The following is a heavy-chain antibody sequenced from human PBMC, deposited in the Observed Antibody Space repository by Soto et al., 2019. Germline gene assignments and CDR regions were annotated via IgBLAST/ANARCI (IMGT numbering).Heavy chain of an antibody. CDR1: GGSISSSSYY. CDR2: IYYSGST. D-gene: IGHD1-26*01. CDR3: ARAGATQSYYYYGMDV. Sequence: SETLSLTCTVSGGSISSSSYYWGWIRQPPGKGLEWIGSIYYSGSTYYNPSLKSRVTISVDTSKNQFSLKLSSVTAADTAVHYCARAGATQSYYYYGMDVWGQGTTVTVSS. V-gene: IGHV4-39*01. J-gene: IGHJ6*02.